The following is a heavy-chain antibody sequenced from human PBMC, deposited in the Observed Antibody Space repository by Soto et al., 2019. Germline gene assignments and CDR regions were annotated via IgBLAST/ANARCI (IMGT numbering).Heavy chain of an antibody. CDR2: IYYSGRV. CDR3: ARGEAGVAGRLDY. J-gene: IGHJ4*02. V-gene: IGHV4-31*03. D-gene: IGHD6-19*01. CDR1: DAPIRTATFY. Sequence: QVPLQQSGSGLVKPSHTLSPTCSVCDAPIRTATFYWVRQLPVEALDWIGYIYYSGRVYYNASLRSRATLSLDTSKSEFALTLTSLTAADTAVYYCARGEAGVAGRLDYWGQGTLVTVSS.